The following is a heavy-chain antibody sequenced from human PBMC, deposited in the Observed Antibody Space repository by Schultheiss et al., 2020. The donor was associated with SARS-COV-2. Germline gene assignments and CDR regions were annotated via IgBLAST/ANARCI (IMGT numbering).Heavy chain of an antibody. CDR1: GGSFSGYY. D-gene: IGHD3-22*01. V-gene: IGHV4-59*12. CDR3: AREGSGSIGY. CDR2: IYYSGST. J-gene: IGHJ4*02. Sequence: SETLSLTCAVSGGSFSGYYWSWIRQPPGKGLEWIGYIYYSGSTNYNPSLKSRVTISVDTSKNQFSLKLSSVTAADTAVYYCAREGSGSIGYWGQGTLVTVSS.